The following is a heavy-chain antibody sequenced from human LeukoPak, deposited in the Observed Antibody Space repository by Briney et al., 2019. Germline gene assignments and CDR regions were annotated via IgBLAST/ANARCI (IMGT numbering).Heavy chain of an antibody. CDR1: GFTFDDYA. CDR2: INWSGVST. J-gene: IGHJ2*01. V-gene: IGHV3-20*04. D-gene: IGHD2-15*01. Sequence: GGSLRLSCAASGFTFDDYAMSWVRQAPGKGLEWVSGINWSGVSTGYADSVKGRFTISRDNTKNSLFLQMNSLRAEDTAFYYCARGKDTLNPYWYFDVWGRGTLVTVSS. CDR3: ARGKDTLNPYWYFDV.